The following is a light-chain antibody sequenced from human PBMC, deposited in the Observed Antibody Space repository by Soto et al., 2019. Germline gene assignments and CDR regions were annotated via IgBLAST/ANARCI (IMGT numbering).Light chain of an antibody. V-gene: IGLV2-23*01. CDR3: CSGAWV. CDR2: EGS. J-gene: IGLJ3*02. Sequence: QSALTQPASVSGSPGQSITISCTGISSDVGSYKLVSWYQQHPGKAPKLLIYEGSKRPSGVSHRFSGSNTGNTASLTISGLQAEDEADYHCCSGAWVFGGGTRLTVL. CDR1: SSDVGSYKL.